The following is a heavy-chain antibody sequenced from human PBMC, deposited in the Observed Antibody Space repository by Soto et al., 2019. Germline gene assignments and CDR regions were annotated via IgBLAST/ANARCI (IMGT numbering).Heavy chain of an antibody. J-gene: IGHJ2*01. CDR1: GGSISSYY. CDR2: IYYSGST. V-gene: IGHV4-59*08. Sequence: QVQLQESGPGLVKPSETLSLTCTVSGGSISSYYWSWIRQPPGKGLEWIGYIYYSGSTNYNPSLKSRVTLSVDTSKNQFSLKLSSVTAADTAVYYCARSIYYYGSGSKSKSTGYWYFDLWGRGTLVTVSS. D-gene: IGHD3-10*01. CDR3: ARSIYYYGSGSKSKSTGYWYFDL.